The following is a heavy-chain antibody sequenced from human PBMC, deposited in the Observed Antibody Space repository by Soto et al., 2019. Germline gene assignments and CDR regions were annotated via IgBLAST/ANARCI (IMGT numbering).Heavy chain of an antibody. Sequence: QVQLVQSGAEVKKPGSSVKVSCKACGGTFGSYAISWVRQAPGQGLEWMGGIIPVFGTTSDASKFEGRVTFTADASTTTAYMDLTSLTYEDTAVYDCVRNEAYYYDTRGSATYGYFDLWGRGTRVTVSS. J-gene: IGHJ2*01. D-gene: IGHD3-22*01. CDR2: IIPVFGTT. CDR1: GGTFGSYA. V-gene: IGHV1-69*12. CDR3: VRNEAYYYDTRGSATYGYFDL.